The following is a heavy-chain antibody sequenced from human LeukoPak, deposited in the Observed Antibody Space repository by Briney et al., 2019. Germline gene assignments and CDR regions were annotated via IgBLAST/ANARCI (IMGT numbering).Heavy chain of an antibody. J-gene: IGHJ4*02. CDR3: TRGRRATHDY. CDR2: ISSSSSYI. V-gene: IGHV3-21*01. D-gene: IGHD1-26*01. Sequence: GGSLRLSCAASGFTFSTYSMNWVRQAPGKGLEWVSSISSSSSYIYYADSVKGRFTISGDNAKNSLYLQMNSLRAEDTAVYYCTRGRRATHDYWGQGTLVTVSS. CDR1: GFTFSTYS.